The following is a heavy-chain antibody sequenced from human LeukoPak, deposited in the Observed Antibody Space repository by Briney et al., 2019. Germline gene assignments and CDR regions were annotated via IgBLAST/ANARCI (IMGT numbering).Heavy chain of an antibody. CDR2: IDPSDSYT. D-gene: IGHD5-12*01. V-gene: IGHV5-10-1*01. Sequence: GESLKISCKGSGSSFTTYWISWVRQMPGKGLEWMGKIDPSDSYTNYSPSFQGHVTISADKSVSTAYLQWSSLKASDTAMYYCATHIVAGPGAFDIWGQGTVVTVSS. CDR1: GSSFTTYW. J-gene: IGHJ3*02. CDR3: ATHIVAGPGAFDI.